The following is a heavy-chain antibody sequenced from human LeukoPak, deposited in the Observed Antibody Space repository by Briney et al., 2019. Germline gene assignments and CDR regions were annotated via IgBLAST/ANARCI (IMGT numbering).Heavy chain of an antibody. CDR1: GFTFDVYA. V-gene: IGHV3-9*01. CDR3: AKDGLYYYDSSGGGGYPNYFDY. J-gene: IGHJ4*02. D-gene: IGHD3-22*01. Sequence: GGSLRLSCAASGFTFDVYAMDWVRQAPGKGLEWVSGISRNSGSIGYADSVKGRFTISRDNAKNSLYLQMNSLRAEDTDLYYCAKDGLYYYDSSGGGGYPNYFDYWGQGTLVTVSS. CDR2: ISRNSGSI.